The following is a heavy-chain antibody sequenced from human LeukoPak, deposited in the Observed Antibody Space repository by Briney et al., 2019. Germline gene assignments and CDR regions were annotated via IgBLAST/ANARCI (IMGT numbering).Heavy chain of an antibody. CDR1: GGSISSSSYY. Sequence: SETLSLTCTVPGGSISSSSYYWGWIRQPPGKGLEWIGSIYYSGSTYYNPSLKSRVTISVVTSKNQFSLKLSSVTAADTAVYYCARLEYSESYFDRWGQGTLVTVSS. CDR2: IYYSGST. V-gene: IGHV4-39*07. CDR3: ARLEYSESYFDR. D-gene: IGHD1-26*01. J-gene: IGHJ4*02.